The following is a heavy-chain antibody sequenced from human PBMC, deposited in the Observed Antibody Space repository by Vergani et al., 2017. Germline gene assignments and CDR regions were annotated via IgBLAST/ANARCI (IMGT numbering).Heavy chain of an antibody. Sequence: QVQLVQSGAEVKKPGASVKVSCKASGYTYTNYGISWVRQAPGQRLEWMGWISGYNGNTNYAQNLQGRVTMTTDTSTKTAYMELRSLRSDATAVYYCARDDIRGYSYRNIDYWGQGTLVTVSS. CDR3: ARDDIRGYSYRNIDY. J-gene: IGHJ4*02. V-gene: IGHV1-18*01. CDR2: ISGYNGNT. D-gene: IGHD5-18*01. CDR1: GYTYTNYG.